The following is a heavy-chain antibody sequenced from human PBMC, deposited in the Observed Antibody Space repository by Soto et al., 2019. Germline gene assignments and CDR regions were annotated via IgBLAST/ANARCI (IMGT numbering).Heavy chain of an antibody. J-gene: IGHJ6*02. CDR1: GGTFSSYT. CDR3: ARDWRYYDSSGYYWDYYYYGMDV. Sequence: QVQLVQSGAEVKKPGSSVKVSCKASGGTFSSYTISWVRQAPGQGLEWMGRIIPILGIANYAQKFQGRVTMTADKSTSTAYMELSSLRSEDTAVYYCARDWRYYDSSGYYWDYYYYGMDVWGQGTTVTVSS. D-gene: IGHD3-22*01. CDR2: IIPILGIA. V-gene: IGHV1-69*08.